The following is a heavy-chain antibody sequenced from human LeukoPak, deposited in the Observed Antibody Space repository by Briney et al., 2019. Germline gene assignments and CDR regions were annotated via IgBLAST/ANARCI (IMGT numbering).Heavy chain of an antibody. D-gene: IGHD3-3*01. CDR2: IYHSGST. J-gene: IGHJ4*02. CDR3: ARCANNYFWDY. Sequence: SETLSLTCVVSGYSISSDYYWGWIRQPPGKGLERIGSIYHSGSTYYNPSLKSRVTISVDTSKNQFSLKLSSVTAADTAVYYCARCANNYFWDYWGQGTLVTVSS. CDR1: GYSISSDYY. V-gene: IGHV4-38-2*01.